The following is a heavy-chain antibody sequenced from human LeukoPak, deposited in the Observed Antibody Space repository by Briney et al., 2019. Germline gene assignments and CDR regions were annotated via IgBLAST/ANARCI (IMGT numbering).Heavy chain of an antibody. CDR3: ARDQTGPLISGSYYFDY. CDR1: GFTFSSYA. Sequence: PGGSLRLSCAASGFTFSSYAMHWVRQAPGKGLEWVAVISYDGSNKYYADSVKGRFTISRDNSKNTLYLQMNSLRAEDTAVYYCARDQTGPLISGSYYFDYWGQGTLVTVSS. D-gene: IGHD1-26*01. J-gene: IGHJ4*02. CDR2: ISYDGSNK. V-gene: IGHV3-30-3*01.